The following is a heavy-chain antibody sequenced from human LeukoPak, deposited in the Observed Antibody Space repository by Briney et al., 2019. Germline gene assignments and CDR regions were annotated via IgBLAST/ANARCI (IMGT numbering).Heavy chain of an antibody. CDR2: VSTSGTTI. D-gene: IGHD3-3*01. CDR1: GFTFSDYY. Sequence: GGSLRLSCVVSGFTFSDYYMSWIRQAPGKGLEWVSYVSTSGTTIYYADSVKGRFTISRDNAKNSLYLQMNSLRAEDTAVYYCARSHYDLNYWGQGTLVTVSS. CDR3: ARSHYDLNY. J-gene: IGHJ4*02. V-gene: IGHV3-11*01.